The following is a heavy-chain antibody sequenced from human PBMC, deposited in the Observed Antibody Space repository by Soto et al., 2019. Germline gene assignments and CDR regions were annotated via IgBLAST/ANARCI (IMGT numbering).Heavy chain of an antibody. CDR2: IFYSGST. D-gene: IGHD3-9*01. V-gene: IGHV4-31*03. CDR1: GGSISSGGYY. J-gene: IGHJ6*02. Sequence: SETLSLTCTVSGGSISSGGYYWSWIRQHPGKGLEWIGYIFYSGSTYYNPSLKSRVTISVDTSSNQFSLKLTSVTAADTAVYYCARVSQLRYFDWSYGMDVWGQGTTVTVSS. CDR3: ARVSQLRYFDWSYGMDV.